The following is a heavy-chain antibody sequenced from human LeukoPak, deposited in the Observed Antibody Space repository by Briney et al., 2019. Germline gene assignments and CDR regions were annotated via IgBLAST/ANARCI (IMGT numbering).Heavy chain of an antibody. CDR1: GFTFNSYV. Sequence: GGSLRLSCAASGFTFNSYVMSWVRQAPGKGLEWVSTISADGGSTYYADSVKGRFTISRDNSKDTLCLQMISLRVEDTAVYYCANTINWGNNWFDPWGQGTLVTVSS. J-gene: IGHJ5*02. CDR3: ANTINWGNNWFDP. D-gene: IGHD3-16*01. V-gene: IGHV3-23*01. CDR2: ISADGGST.